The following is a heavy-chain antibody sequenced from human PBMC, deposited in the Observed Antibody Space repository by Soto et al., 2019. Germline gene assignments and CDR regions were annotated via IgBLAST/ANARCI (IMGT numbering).Heavy chain of an antibody. D-gene: IGHD2-2*01. J-gene: IGHJ6*02. CDR3: ARDEGYCSSTCCDV. Sequence: QVQLVQSGAEVKKPGSSVKVSCKASGGTFSSYTISWVRQAPGQGLEWMGRIIPILGIANYAKKFQGRVTITGDKSTSTAYMELSSLRSEDTAVYYCARDEGYCSSTCCDVWGQGTTVTVSS. CDR1: GGTFSSYT. V-gene: IGHV1-69*08. CDR2: IIPILGIA.